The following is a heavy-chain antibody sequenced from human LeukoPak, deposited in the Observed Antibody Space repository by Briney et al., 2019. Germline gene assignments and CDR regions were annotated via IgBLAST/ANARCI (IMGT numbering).Heavy chain of an antibody. D-gene: IGHD3-3*01. Sequence: EASVKVSCKASGYTFTSYYMHWVRQAPGQGLEWMGIINPSGGSTSYAQKFQGRVTMTRDTSTSTVYMELSSLRSEDTAVYYCARDRNTIFGVVIYWFDPRGQGTLVTVSS. V-gene: IGHV1-46*01. CDR2: INPSGGST. J-gene: IGHJ5*02. CDR3: ARDRNTIFGVVIYWFDP. CDR1: GYTFTSYY.